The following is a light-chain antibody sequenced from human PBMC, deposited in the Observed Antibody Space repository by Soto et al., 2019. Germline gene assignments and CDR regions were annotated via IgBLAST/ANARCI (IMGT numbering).Light chain of an antibody. CDR2: TTS. CDR1: QSISTY. J-gene: IGKJ4*01. Sequence: IMMTQSPSSLSAKIGDRVTITCRASQSISTYLNWYLQKPGKAPNLLIYTTSILESGVPSRFSGSGSGTDFTLTISRLEPEDFAVYYCQQLNSYPLTFGGGTKVAIK. V-gene: IGKV1-39*01. CDR3: QQLNSYPLT.